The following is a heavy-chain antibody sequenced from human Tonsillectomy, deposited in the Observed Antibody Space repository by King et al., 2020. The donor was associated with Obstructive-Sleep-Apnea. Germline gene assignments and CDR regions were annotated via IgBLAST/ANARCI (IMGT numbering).Heavy chain of an antibody. J-gene: IGHJ4*02. CDR1: GFTFSSYA. Sequence: VQLVESGGGLVQPGGSLRLSCAASGFTFSSYAMSWVRQAPGKGLEWVSAIRGSGGSTYYADSVKGRFTISRDNSKNTLYLQMNSLRAEDTAVYYCAKDGSHYYDSSGYPFYFDYWGQGTLVTVSS. V-gene: IGHV3-23*04. CDR3: AKDGSHYYDSSGYPFYFDY. D-gene: IGHD3-22*01. CDR2: IRGSGGST.